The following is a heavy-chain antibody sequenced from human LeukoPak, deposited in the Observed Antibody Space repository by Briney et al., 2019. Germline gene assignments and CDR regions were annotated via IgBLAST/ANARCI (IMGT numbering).Heavy chain of an antibody. CDR3: GRYGASTNPSSGWYGIDY. CDR1: GFTFSNYW. V-gene: IGHV3-7*01. J-gene: IGHJ4*02. D-gene: IGHD6-19*01. Sequence: QAGGSLRLSCAASGFTFSNYWMSWVRRAPGKGLEWVANIKQDGSEKYFVDSVKGRFTISRDNAKNSLYLQINSLRAEDTAVYYCGRYGASTNPSSGWYGIDYWGQGTLVTVSS. CDR2: IKQDGSEK.